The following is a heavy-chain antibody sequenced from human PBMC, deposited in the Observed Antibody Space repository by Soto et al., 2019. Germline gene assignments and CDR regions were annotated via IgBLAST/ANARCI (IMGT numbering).Heavy chain of an antibody. J-gene: IGHJ4*02. CDR3: AHLVVAGLTYYFDY. CDR2: IHYSGST. D-gene: IGHD2-15*01. Sequence: SETLSLTCTVPGGSVNIGTYYWSWIRQPPGKGLEWIGFIHYSGSTNYNPSLKGRVTMSVDTSKNQFSLKLTSVNTADTATYYCAHLVVAGLTYYFDYWGQGTLVTVSS. V-gene: IGHV4-61*01. CDR1: GGSVNIGTYY.